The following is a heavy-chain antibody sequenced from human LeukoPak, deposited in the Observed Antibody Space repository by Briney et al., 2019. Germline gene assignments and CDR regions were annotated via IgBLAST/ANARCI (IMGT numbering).Heavy chain of an antibody. CDR2: IYYSGST. CDR1: GGSISSGGYY. Sequence: SETLSLTCTVPGGSISSGGYYWSWIRQHPGKGLEWIGYIYYSGSTYYNPSLKSRVTISVDTSKNQFSLKLSSVTAADTAVYYCARAAGDYEVYWGQGTLVTVSS. J-gene: IGHJ4*02. D-gene: IGHD4-17*01. V-gene: IGHV4-31*03. CDR3: ARAAGDYEVY.